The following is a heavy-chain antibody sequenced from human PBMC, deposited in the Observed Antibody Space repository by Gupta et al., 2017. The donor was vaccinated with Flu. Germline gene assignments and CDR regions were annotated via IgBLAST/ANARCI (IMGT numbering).Heavy chain of an antibody. D-gene: IGHD6-13*01. Sequence: IRQPPGKGLDWIGSIYYSGSTYYNPSLKSRVTISVDGSKNQISLKLTSVTAADTAVYYCARLGYTSSWVDSWGQGTLVTVSS. J-gene: IGHJ4*02. V-gene: IGHV4-39*01. CDR2: IYYSGST. CDR3: ARLGYTSSWVDS.